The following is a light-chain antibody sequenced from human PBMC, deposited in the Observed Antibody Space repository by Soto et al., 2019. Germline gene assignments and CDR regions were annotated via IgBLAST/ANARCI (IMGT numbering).Light chain of an antibody. CDR2: GAS. CDR1: QSVSSN. Sequence: EIVVTQSPGTLSLSPGERATLSCRASQSVSSNFLAWYQQKPGQAPRLLIYGASSRATGTPARFSGSGSGTEFTLTISSLQSEDFAVYYCQQYNNWPWTFGQGTKVDIK. CDR3: QQYNNWPWT. J-gene: IGKJ1*01. V-gene: IGKV3D-15*01.